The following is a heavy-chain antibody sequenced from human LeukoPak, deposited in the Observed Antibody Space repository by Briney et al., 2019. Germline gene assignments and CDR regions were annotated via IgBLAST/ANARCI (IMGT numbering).Heavy chain of an antibody. J-gene: IGHJ5*02. CDR3: ARVEVLRFLEWLPQVSWFDP. V-gene: IGHV3-53*01. CDR2: IYSGGST. D-gene: IGHD3-3*01. Sequence: GGSLRLSCAASGFTVSSNYMSWVRQAPGKGLEWVSVIYSGGSTYYADSVKGRFTISRDNSKNTLYLQMNGLRAEDTAVYYCARVEVLRFLEWLPQVSWFDPWGQGTLVTVSS. CDR1: GFTVSSNY.